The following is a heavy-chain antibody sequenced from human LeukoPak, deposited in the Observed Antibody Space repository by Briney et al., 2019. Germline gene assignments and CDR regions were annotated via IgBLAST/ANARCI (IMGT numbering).Heavy chain of an antibody. Sequence: GASVKVSCKASGYTFTSYYMHWVRQAPGQGLEWMGIINPSGGSTSYAQKFQGRVTMTRDTSTSTVYMELSSLRSEDTAVYYCARSRWAGYGYDYFDYWGQGTLVTVSS. CDR3: ARSRWAGYGYDYFDY. CDR2: INPSGGST. V-gene: IGHV1-46*01. D-gene: IGHD5-18*01. CDR1: GYTFTSYY. J-gene: IGHJ4*02.